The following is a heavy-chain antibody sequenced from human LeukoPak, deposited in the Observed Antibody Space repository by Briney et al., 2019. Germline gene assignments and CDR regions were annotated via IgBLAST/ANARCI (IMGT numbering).Heavy chain of an antibody. CDR3: ARHSPAGLGGNSASDAFDI. Sequence: SETLSLTCTVSGGSIGTYYWSWIRQSPGKGLEWIGYIYVTGTRYNPYLQSRVTISVDRSRNQFFLKMSSVTAADTAVYYCARHSPAGLGGNSASDAFDIWGQGTMVTVSS. J-gene: IGHJ3*02. V-gene: IGHV4-59*08. CDR2: IYVTGT. D-gene: IGHD4-23*01. CDR1: GGSIGTYY.